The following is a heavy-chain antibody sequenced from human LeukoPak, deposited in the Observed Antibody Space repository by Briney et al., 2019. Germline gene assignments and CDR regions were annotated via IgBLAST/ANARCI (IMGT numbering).Heavy chain of an antibody. V-gene: IGHV4-34*01. CDR3: ARGKLTTVTKGRARFDY. Sequence: PSETLSLTCAVYGGSFSGYYWSLIRQPPGKGLEWIGESNHSGSTNYNPSLKSRVTISVDTSKNQFSLKLSSVTAADTAVYYCARGKLTTVTKGRARFDYWGQGTLVTVSS. J-gene: IGHJ4*02. D-gene: IGHD4-17*01. CDR1: GGSFSGYY. CDR2: SNHSGST.